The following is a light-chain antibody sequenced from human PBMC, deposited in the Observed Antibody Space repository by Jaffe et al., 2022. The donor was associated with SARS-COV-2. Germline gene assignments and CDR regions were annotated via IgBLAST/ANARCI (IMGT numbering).Light chain of an antibody. J-gene: IGKJ2*01. CDR2: GAS. CDR3: QQYNKWPPYT. CDR1: QSVSSN. Sequence: EIVMTQSPATLSVSPGERATLSCRASQSVSSNLAWYQQKPGQAPRLVIYGASTRATGVPARFSGSGSGTEFTLTISSLQSADFAVYYCQQYNKWPPYTFGQGTMLEIK. V-gene: IGKV3-15*01.